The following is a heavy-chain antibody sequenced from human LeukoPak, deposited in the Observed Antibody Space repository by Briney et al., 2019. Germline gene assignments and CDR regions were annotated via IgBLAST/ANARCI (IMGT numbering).Heavy chain of an antibody. J-gene: IGHJ4*02. CDR2: IYSGGTI. Sequence: GGSLTASRAASGFTVSSNHMSWVCQAPGQGLEWVSVIYSGGTIYYADYVTGRFTISRDNSKNTMYLEMNSLRAEATAVYYCARDGENHYYDYWGQGTLVPVST. D-gene: IGHD7-27*01. V-gene: IGHV3-66*01. CDR1: GFTVSSNH. CDR3: ARDGENHYYDY.